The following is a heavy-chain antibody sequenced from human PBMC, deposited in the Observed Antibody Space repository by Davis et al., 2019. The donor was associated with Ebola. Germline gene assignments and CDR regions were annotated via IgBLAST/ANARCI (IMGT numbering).Heavy chain of an antibody. V-gene: IGHV3-23*01. CDR1: GFTFSSFA. CDR3: ARLQVPGRPFYYYGMDV. J-gene: IGHJ6*02. Sequence: GESLKISCAASGFTFSSFAMSWVRQAPGKGLEWVSGISGSGGSTYYADSVKGRFTVSRDISKNTLYLQMNSLRAEDTAVYYCARLQVPGRPFYYYGMDVWGQGTTVTVSS. D-gene: IGHD6-6*01. CDR2: ISGSGGST.